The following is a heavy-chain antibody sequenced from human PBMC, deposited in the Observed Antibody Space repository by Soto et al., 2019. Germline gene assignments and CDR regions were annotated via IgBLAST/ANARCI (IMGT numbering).Heavy chain of an antibody. CDR3: ARQSESTGYFSGGFDP. CDR1: GGSINSRGYY. V-gene: IGHV4-31*03. J-gene: IGHJ5*02. D-gene: IGHD3-9*01. CDR2: IYYSGSI. Sequence: QVQLQEPGPGLVRPSQTLSLTCTVSGGSINSRGYYWTWIRRHPGKGLEWIGNIYYSGSIHFNPSLKSRLTMLVDTSENQFALKLTSVTAADTAFYYCARQSESTGYFSGGFDPWGQGTLVTVSS.